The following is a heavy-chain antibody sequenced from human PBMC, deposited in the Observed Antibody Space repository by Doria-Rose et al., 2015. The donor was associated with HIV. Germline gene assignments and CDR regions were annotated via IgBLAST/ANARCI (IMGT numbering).Heavy chain of an antibody. CDR2: IYHSGNT. D-gene: IGHD5-18*01. J-gene: IGHJ4*02. CDR3: ARDLGIQLWLGY. V-gene: IGHV4-4*02. CDR1: GGSISSSNW. Sequence: QVQLQESGPGLVKPSGTLSLTCAVSGGSISSSNWWSWVRQPPGKGLEWIGQIYHSGNTNYNPSLKSRVTISADKSKNQFSLKLPSVTAADTAVYYCARDLGIQLWLGYWGQGTLVTVSS.